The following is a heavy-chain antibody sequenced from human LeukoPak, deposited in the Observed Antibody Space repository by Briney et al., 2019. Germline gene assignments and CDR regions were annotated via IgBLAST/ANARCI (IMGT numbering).Heavy chain of an antibody. D-gene: IGHD6-6*01. CDR1: GTSFRGNY. Sequence: SDTLSLTGVVQGTSFRGNYWTWIRQSPGKGLEWIGQINHSGSNNYNPSLKSRVTISVDTSKNQFSLKLSSVTAADTAVYYCVRPSKYYGMDVWGKGTTATVSS. J-gene: IGHJ6*04. CDR2: INHSGSN. CDR3: VRPSKYYGMDV. V-gene: IGHV4-34*01.